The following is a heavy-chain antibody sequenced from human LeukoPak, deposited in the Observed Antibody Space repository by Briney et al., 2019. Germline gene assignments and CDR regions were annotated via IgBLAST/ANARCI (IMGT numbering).Heavy chain of an antibody. J-gene: IGHJ4*02. Sequence: GGSLRLSCAASGFTFSNYVMNWVRQAPGKGLEWVSAISGPGGGTYYADSVKGRFTISRDNSKNTLYLQMNSLRVEDTAIYYCAKAPPGYSTYALPANWGQGTLVTVSS. V-gene: IGHV3-23*01. D-gene: IGHD5-12*01. CDR2: ISGPGGGT. CDR1: GFTFSNYV. CDR3: AKAPPGYSTYALPAN.